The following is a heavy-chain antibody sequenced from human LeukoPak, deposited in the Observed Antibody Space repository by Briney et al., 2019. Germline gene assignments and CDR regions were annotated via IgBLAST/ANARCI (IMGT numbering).Heavy chain of an antibody. Sequence: GGSLRLSCAASGFTFSSYTMHWVRQAPGKGREWVAVISYDGINKYYADSVKGRFTISRDNSKTQLYLQMNSLRVEDTAVYYCARPGSGGSLDYWGQGTLVTVSS. CDR3: ARPGSGGSLDY. V-gene: IGHV3-30-3*01. CDR1: GFTFSSYT. D-gene: IGHD2-8*02. CDR2: ISYDGINK. J-gene: IGHJ4*02.